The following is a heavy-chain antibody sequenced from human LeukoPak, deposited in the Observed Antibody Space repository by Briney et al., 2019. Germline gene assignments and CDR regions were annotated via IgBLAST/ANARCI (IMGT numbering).Heavy chain of an antibody. CDR2: ISSSGSTI. Sequence: PGGSLRLSCAASGFTFSSYEMNWVRQAPGKGLEWVSYISSSGSTIYYADSVQGRFTISRDNAKNSLNLQMNSLRAEDTAVYYCARVKGSGCYEVGYWGQGTLVTVSS. CDR3: ARVKGSGCYEVGY. D-gene: IGHD6-19*01. J-gene: IGHJ4*02. V-gene: IGHV3-48*03. CDR1: GFTFSSYE.